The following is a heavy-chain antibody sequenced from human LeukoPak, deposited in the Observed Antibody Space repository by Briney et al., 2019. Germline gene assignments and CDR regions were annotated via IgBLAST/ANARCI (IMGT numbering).Heavy chain of an antibody. CDR1: GDSISSYY. Sequence: SETLSLTCTVSGDSISSYYWSWIRQPPGKGLEWIGYIYYSGSTNYNPSLKSRVTISVDTSKNQFSLRLSSVTAADTAVYYCARCDSPPYCFDCWGRGTLVTVSS. CDR3: ARCDSPPYCFDC. V-gene: IGHV4-59*01. CDR2: IYYSGST. D-gene: IGHD2-21*02. J-gene: IGHJ4*02.